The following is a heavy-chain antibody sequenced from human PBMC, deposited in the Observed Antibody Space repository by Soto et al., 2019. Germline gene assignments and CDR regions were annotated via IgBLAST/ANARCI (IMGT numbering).Heavy chain of an antibody. CDR2: LYFNGGT. CDR1: GGPINSPDYY. J-gene: IGHJ5*02. V-gene: IGHV4-30-4*01. CDR3: ARGISKYSSWYEPHPWFDA. D-gene: IGHD6-13*01. Sequence: QVQLQESGPGLVKPSQTLSLTCNVSGGPINSPDYYWSWIRQSPGKGLEWIGYLYFNGGTQYNPSLRTPVSMSLDTSKKNFSLKMRSVTAADTAVYYCARGISKYSSWYEPHPWFDAWGQGALVTVSS.